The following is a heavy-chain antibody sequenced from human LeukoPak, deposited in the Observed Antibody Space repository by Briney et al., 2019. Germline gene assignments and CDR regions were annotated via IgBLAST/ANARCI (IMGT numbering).Heavy chain of an antibody. CDR3: AGEIIPPRLFWDY. CDR2: ISPDGSEK. D-gene: IGHD3-3*01. V-gene: IGHV3-7*05. Sequence: GGSLRLSCATSGFTFSSHWMSWVRQAPGKGLEWVAKISPDGSEKFYVDSVKGRFTISRDNAKNPLYLQLNSLRAGDTALNYCAGEIIPPRLFWDYWGERTPGTASS. CDR1: GFTFSSHW. J-gene: IGHJ4*02.